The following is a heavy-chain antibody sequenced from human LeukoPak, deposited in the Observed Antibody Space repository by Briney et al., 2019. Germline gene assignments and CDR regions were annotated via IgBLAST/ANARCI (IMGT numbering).Heavy chain of an antibody. J-gene: IGHJ3*02. D-gene: IGHD3-22*01. V-gene: IGHV1-8*01. CDR3: ARDGATMIAGPPSDTTLDAFDI. Sequence: ASVKVSCKASGYTFTSYDINWVRQATGQGLEWMGWMNPNSGNTGYAQKFQGRVTMTRNTSISTAYMELSSLRSEDTAVYYCARDGATMIAGPPSDTTLDAFDIWGQGTMVTVSS. CDR2: MNPNSGNT. CDR1: GYTFTSYD.